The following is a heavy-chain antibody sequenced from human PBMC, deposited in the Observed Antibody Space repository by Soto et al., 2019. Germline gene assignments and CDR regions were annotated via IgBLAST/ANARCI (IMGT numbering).Heavy chain of an antibody. CDR2: IHYSGST. D-gene: IGHD2-21*01. CDR1: GGTIGNYY. CDR3: PRGGDAYKNGN. V-gene: IGHV4-59*01. J-gene: IGHJ4*02. Sequence: PSETHPLTYSVSGGTIGNYYCSWIRQPPGKGLEWIGYIHYSGSTNYNPSLKSRVTMSVDTSKNQFSLKLTSVNAADTAVYYCPRGGDAYKNGNRGQGTLVTVYS.